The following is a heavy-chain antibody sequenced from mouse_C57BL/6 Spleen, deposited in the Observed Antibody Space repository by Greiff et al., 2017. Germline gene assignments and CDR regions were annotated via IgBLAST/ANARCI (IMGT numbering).Heavy chain of an antibody. D-gene: IGHD2-4*01. CDR2: IAPEDGET. V-gene: IGHV14-2*01. J-gene: IGHJ4*01. Sequence: EVQLQESVAELVKPGASVKLSCTASGFNIKDYYMHWVKQRTEQGLEWIGRIAPEDGETQYAPTFQGKATITADTSSNTADLQLSSRTSEDTAVYYCARGLRRIYAMDNWGEGPSVTASP. CDR3: ARGLRRIYAMDN. CDR1: GFNIKDYY.